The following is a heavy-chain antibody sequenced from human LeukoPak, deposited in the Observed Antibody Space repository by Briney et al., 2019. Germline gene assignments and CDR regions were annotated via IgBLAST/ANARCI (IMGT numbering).Heavy chain of an antibody. J-gene: IGHJ6*03. CDR1: GFTFSNYN. V-gene: IGHV3-21*01. CDR3: ARDLLGYNYHYMDV. CDR2: ISSSSSYI. Sequence: GGSLRLSCAASGFTFSNYNMNWVRQAPGKGLEWVSSISSSSSYIYYADSVKGRFTSSRVNAKKSLYLQMNSLRAEDTAVYYCARDLLGYNYHYMDVWGKGTTVTVSS. D-gene: IGHD3-10*01.